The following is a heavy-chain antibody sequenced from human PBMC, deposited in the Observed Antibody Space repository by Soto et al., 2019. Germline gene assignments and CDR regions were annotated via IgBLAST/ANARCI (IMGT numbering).Heavy chain of an antibody. CDR2: VFHSGST. CDR1: GDSIGSHY. J-gene: IGHJ4*02. D-gene: IGHD6-19*01. V-gene: IGHV4-59*11. CDR3: ARSRAWLAVSAFDY. Sequence: QVQLRESGPGLVKPSETLSLTCTVSGDSIGSHYWNWIRQPPGKGLEWVGSVFHSGSTMYNPSLKSRVTMSVDTSKNQLSLNVSAATAADTAMYFCARSRAWLAVSAFDYWGQGRLVTVSS.